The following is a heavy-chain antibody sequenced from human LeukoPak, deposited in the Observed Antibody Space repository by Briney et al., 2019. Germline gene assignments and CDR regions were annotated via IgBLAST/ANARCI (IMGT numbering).Heavy chain of an antibody. D-gene: IGHD3-10*01. V-gene: IGHV5-51*01. J-gene: IGHJ5*02. CDR1: GYSFTSYW. CDR3: ARHFLPYYYGSGSNWFDP. CDR2: IYPGDSDT. Sequence: GESLKISCKGSGYSFTSYWIGWVRQMPGKGLEWMGIIYPGDSDTRYGPSFQVQVTISVDTSISTAYLQWSGLKASDTAMYYCARHFLPYYYGSGSNWFDPWGQGTLVTVSS.